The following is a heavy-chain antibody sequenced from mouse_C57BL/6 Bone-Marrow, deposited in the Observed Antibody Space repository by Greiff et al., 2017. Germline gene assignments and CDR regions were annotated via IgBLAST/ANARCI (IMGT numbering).Heavy chain of an antibody. CDR3: ARSGYYGPYWYFDV. CDR1: GYTFTSYG. Sequence: QVQLKESGAELARPGASVKLSCKASGYTFTSYGISWVKQRTGQGLEWIGEIYPRSGNTYYNEKFKGKATLTADKSSSTAYMELRSLTSEDSAVYFCARSGYYGPYWYFDVWGTGTTVTFSS. V-gene: IGHV1-81*01. J-gene: IGHJ1*03. D-gene: IGHD1-1*01. CDR2: IYPRSGNT.